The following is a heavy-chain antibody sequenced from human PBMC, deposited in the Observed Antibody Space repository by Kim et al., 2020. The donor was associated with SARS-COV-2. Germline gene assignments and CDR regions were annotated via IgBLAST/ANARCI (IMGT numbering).Heavy chain of an antibody. CDR3: ARWHGGYYYVGYYFDY. V-gene: IGHV4-59*01. Sequence: SLKSRVTISVDTSKNQFSLKLSSVTAADTAVYYCARWHGGYYYVGYYFDYWGQGTLVTVSS. D-gene: IGHD3-22*01. J-gene: IGHJ4*02.